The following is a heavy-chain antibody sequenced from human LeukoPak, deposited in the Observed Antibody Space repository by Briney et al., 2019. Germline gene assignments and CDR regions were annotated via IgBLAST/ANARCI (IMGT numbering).Heavy chain of an antibody. D-gene: IGHD1-1*01. Sequence: SGVKVSCKASGNSFIGYWIHWVRLAPGQGLEWMGAINPRGDATIGAQKFQGRVTTTRDTSTSTVYIELSSLRSEDTAVYYCAREGQQLKHFDYWGQGTLVTVSS. J-gene: IGHJ4*02. CDR1: GNSFIGYW. CDR2: INPRGDAT. CDR3: AREGQQLKHFDY. V-gene: IGHV1-46*01.